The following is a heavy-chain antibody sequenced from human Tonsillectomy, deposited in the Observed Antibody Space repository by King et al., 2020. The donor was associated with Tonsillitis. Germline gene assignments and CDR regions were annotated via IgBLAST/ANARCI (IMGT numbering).Heavy chain of an antibody. V-gene: IGHV4-39*07. CDR1: GGSISSSSYY. D-gene: IGHD3-9*01. CDR2: IYYSGST. CDR3: ARELRYFDWSSKLDY. J-gene: IGHJ4*02. Sequence: LQLQESGPGLVKPSETLSLTCTVSGGSISSSSYYWGWIRQPPGKGLEWIGSIYYSGSTYYNPSLKSRVSISVDTSKNQFSLKLTSVTAADTAVYYCARELRYFDWSSKLDYWGQGTLVTVSS.